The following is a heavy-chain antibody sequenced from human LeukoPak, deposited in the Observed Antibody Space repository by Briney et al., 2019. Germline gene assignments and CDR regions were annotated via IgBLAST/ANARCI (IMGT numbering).Heavy chain of an antibody. CDR3: ARVGPHKAYFDY. CDR2: ISSSSSYI. CDR1: GFTFCSYS. Sequence: GGSLRLSXAASGFTFCSYSMNWVRQAPGKGLEWVSSISSSSSYIYYADSVKGRFTISRDNAKNSLYLQMNSLRAEDTAVYYCARVGPHKAYFDYWGQGTLVTVSS. J-gene: IGHJ4*02. V-gene: IGHV3-21*01.